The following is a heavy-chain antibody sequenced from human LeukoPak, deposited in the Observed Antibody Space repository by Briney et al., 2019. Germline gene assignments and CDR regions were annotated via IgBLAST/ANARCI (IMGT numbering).Heavy chain of an antibody. CDR3: ARARSMIVVADWDY. D-gene: IGHD3-22*01. V-gene: IGHV3-48*04. CDR1: GFTFSTYS. Sequence: GGSLRLSCAASGFTFSTYSMNWVRQAPGKGLEWVSYISSSGSTIYYADSVKGRFTISRDNAKNSLYLQMNSLRAEDTAVYYCARARSMIVVADWDYWGQGTLVTVSS. J-gene: IGHJ4*02. CDR2: ISSSGSTI.